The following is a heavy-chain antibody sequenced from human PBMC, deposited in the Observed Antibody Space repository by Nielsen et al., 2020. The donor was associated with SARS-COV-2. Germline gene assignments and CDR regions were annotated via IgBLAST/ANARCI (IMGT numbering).Heavy chain of an antibody. D-gene: IGHD3-10*01. CDR1: GFTFDDYA. CDR3: AKDMGPVIWYFDL. J-gene: IGHJ2*01. V-gene: IGHV3-9*01. Sequence: SLRLSCAASGFTFDDYAMRWVRQAPGKGLEWVSGISWNSGSIGYADSVKGRFTISRDNAKNSLYLQMNSLRAEDTALYYCAKDMGPVIWYFDLWGRGTLVTVSS. CDR2: ISWNSGSI.